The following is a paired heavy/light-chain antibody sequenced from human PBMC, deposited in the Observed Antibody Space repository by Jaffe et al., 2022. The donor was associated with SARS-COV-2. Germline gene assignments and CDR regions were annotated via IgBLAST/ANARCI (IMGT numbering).Heavy chain of an antibody. Sequence: QVQLQESGPGLVKPSEILSLTCTVSGGSISSSHWSWIRRPAGKGLEWIGQIFATGNINYNPSLKSRVTMSVDTSKNQFSLRLSSVTAADTAVYYCARDPVDGYGHFDYWGQGTLVTVSS. J-gene: IGHJ4*02. V-gene: IGHV4-4*07. CDR3: ARDPVDGYGHFDY. CDR2: IFATGNI. CDR1: GGSISSSH. D-gene: IGHD5-12*01.
Light chain of an antibody. CDR2: GAS. Sequence: EIVLTQSPGTLSLSPGERATLSCRASQSVSSNYLAWYQQKPGQAPRLLIYGASIRATGIPDRFSGSGSGTDFTVTISRLEPEDFAVYYCQQYGSSEFTFGPGTKVDIK. V-gene: IGKV3-20*01. J-gene: IGKJ3*01. CDR3: QQYGSSEFT. CDR1: QSVSSNY.